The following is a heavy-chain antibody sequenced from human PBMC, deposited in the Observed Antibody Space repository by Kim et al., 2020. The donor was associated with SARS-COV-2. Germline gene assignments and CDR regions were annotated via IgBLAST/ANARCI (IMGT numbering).Heavy chain of an antibody. CDR3: ARDFRYYSRIDMYGWFDT. V-gene: IGHV3-23*01. CDR2: ISGSGGNT. Sequence: GGSLRLSCAAPGFSFTRYAMSWVRQAPGKGLEWVSSISGSGGNTYYANSVKGRFTISRDNSKNTLYLEMNSLRAEDTAVYYCARDFRYYSRIDMYGWFDTWGQGTLVTVSS. CDR1: GFSFTRYA. J-gene: IGHJ5*02. D-gene: IGHD2-2*01.